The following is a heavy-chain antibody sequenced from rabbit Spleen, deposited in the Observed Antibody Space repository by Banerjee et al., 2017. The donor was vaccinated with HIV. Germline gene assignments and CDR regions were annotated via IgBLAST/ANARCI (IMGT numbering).Heavy chain of an antibody. CDR1: GFSFSSGYD. Sequence: QQLVESGGGLVKPGASLTLTCKASGFSFSSGYDMCWVRQAPGKGLEWIACIDTTYGSTYYASWVISRFTISKTSSTTVTLQMTSLTAADTATYFCTRDGAGGSYFALWGQGTLVTVS. V-gene: IGHV1S40*01. D-gene: IGHD8-1*01. CDR3: TRDGAGGSYFAL. CDR2: IDTTYGST. J-gene: IGHJ3*01.